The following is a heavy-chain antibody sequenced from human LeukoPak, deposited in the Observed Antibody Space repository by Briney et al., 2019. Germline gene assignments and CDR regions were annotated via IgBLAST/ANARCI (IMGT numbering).Heavy chain of an antibody. V-gene: IGHV3-30-3*01. Sequence: PGGSLRLSCAASGFTFSSYAMHWVRQAPGKGLEWVAVISYDGSNKYYADSVKGRFTISRDNAKNSLYLQMNSLRAEDTAVYYCARDSLSVYSSTLSAFDMWGQGTMVTVSS. D-gene: IGHD6-13*01. CDR3: ARDSLSVYSSTLSAFDM. CDR2: ISYDGSNK. J-gene: IGHJ3*02. CDR1: GFTFSSYA.